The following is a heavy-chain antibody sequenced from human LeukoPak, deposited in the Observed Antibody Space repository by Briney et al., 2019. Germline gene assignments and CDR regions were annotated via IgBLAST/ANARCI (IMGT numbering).Heavy chain of an antibody. V-gene: IGHV3-48*02. CDR3: ARDRRQQLVRDFDY. CDR1: GFTFSSYS. D-gene: IGHD6-13*01. CDR2: ISSSSSTI. J-gene: IGHJ4*02. Sequence: GGSLRLSCAASGFTFSSYSMNWVRQAPGKGLEWVSYISSSSSTIYYTDSVKGRFTISRDNAKNSLYLQMNSLRDEDTAVYYCARDRRQQLVRDFDYWGQGTLVTVSS.